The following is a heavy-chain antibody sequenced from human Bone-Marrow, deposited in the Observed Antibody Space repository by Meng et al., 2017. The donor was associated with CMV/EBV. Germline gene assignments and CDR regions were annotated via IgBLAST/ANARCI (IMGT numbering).Heavy chain of an antibody. D-gene: IGHD2-2*02. V-gene: IGHV1-46*01. CDR1: GYTFTSYY. CDR2: INPSGGST. Sequence: ASVKVSCKASGYTFTSYYMHWVRQAPGQGLEWMGIINPSGGSTSYAQKFQGRVTMTRDTSTSTVYMELSSLRSEDTAVYYCARDGGGYCSSTSCYNGWFDPWGQGPLVTVSS. CDR3: ARDGGGYCSSTSCYNGWFDP. J-gene: IGHJ5*02.